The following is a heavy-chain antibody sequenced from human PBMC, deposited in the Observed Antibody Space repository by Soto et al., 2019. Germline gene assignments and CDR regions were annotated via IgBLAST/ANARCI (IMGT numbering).Heavy chain of an antibody. V-gene: IGHV4-59*01. CDR3: ARAATTIVTLAQ. D-gene: IGHD5-18*01. Sequence: SETLSLTCTVSGGSISGYFWNWIRQPPGKGLEWIGYMSYTGNTNYNPSLTSRVSISVDTSKNQFSLNLNSVTAADTAGYYCARAATTIVTLAQWGQGTLVTVSS. CDR1: GGSISGYF. J-gene: IGHJ4*02. CDR2: MSYTGNT.